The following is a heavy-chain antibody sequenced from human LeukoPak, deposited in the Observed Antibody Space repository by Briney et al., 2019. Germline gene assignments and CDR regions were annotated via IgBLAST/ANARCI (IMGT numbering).Heavy chain of an antibody. J-gene: IGHJ4*02. CDR3: ARYGDFVEGFDY. CDR2: IYHSGST. V-gene: IGHV4-38-2*01. Sequence: PSETLSLTCAVSGYSISSGYYWGWIRPPPGKGLEWIGIIYHSGSTYYNPSLKSRVTISGDTSKNQFSLKLSSVTAADTAVYYCARYGDFVEGFDYWGQGTLVTVSS. D-gene: IGHD4-17*01. CDR1: GYSISSGYY.